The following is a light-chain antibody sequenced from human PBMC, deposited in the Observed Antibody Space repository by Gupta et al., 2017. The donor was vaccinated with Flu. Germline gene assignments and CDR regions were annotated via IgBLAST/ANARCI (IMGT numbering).Light chain of an antibody. V-gene: IGKV3-11*01. CDR3: QQRSNWPVT. CDR2: DAS. Sequence: DILLTQSPATLSLSPGDRATLSCRASQSVGGYLAWYQQKPGQAPRLVIYDASSTASGFPARFSGSGSGTDFTLTISSLEPEDFAIYYCQQRSNWPVTFGQGTRLDIK. CDR1: QSVGGY. J-gene: IGKJ5*01.